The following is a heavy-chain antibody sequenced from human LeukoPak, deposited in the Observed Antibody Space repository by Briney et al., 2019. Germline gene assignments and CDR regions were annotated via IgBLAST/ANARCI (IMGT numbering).Heavy chain of an antibody. J-gene: IGHJ3*02. CDR3: ARDFGTTVTTFGAVDI. V-gene: IGHV3-33*01. CDR2: IWDDGNKK. Sequence: GRSLRLCCAASGFTFSHYGMHCVRQAPGKGLEWVALIWDDGNKKSHADTVKGRFTISRDNSKNTLYLQMNSLRAEDTAVYYCARDFGTTVTTFGAVDIWGQGTKVIVSS. CDR1: GFTFSHYG. D-gene: IGHD4-17*01.